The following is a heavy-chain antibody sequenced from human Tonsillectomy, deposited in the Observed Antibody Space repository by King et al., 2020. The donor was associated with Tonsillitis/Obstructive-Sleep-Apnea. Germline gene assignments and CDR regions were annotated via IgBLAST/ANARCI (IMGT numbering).Heavy chain of an antibody. V-gene: IGHV3-30*04. CDR1: GFTFSSYA. D-gene: IGHD6-19*01. J-gene: IGHJ1*01. Sequence: VQLVESGGGVVQPGRSLRLSCAASGFTFSSYAMHWVRQAPGKGLEWGAVISYDGSNKYYADSVKGRFTISRDNSKNTLYLQMNSRRAEDTAVYYCAGRTTGYRSGWGFFAQYSQNWGQGTLVTVSP. CDR3: AGRTTGYRSGWGFFAQYSQN. CDR2: ISYDGSNK.